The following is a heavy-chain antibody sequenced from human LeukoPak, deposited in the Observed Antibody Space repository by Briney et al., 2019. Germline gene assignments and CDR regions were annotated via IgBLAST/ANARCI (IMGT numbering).Heavy chain of an antibody. CDR1: GGSISIYY. CDR3: ARQGYSAYEILDY. CDR2: IYYSGST. J-gene: IGHJ4*02. Sequence: PSETLSLTCTVSGGSISIYYWSWIRQPPGKGLEWIGYIYYSGSTNYSPSLKSRVTISVDTSKNRFSLKLSSVTAADTAVYYCARQGYSAYEILDYWGQGTLVTVSS. D-gene: IGHD5-12*01. V-gene: IGHV4-59*08.